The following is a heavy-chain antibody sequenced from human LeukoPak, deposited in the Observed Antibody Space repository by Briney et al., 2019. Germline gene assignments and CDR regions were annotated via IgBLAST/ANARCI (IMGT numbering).Heavy chain of an antibody. CDR2: ISSSSSYI. CDR1: GFTFSSYS. CDR3: ARDLGKGVVPFNWFDS. Sequence: GGSLRLSCAASGFTFSSYSMNWVRQAPGEGLEWVSSISSSSSYIYYADSVKGRFTISRDNAKNSLYLQMNSLRAEDTAVYYCARDLGKGVVPFNWFDSWGQGTLVTVSS. V-gene: IGHV3-21*04. D-gene: IGHD2-2*01. J-gene: IGHJ5*01.